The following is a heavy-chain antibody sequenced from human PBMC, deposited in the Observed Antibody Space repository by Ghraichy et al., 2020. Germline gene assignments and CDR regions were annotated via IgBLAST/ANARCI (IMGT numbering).Heavy chain of an antibody. J-gene: IGHJ1*01. CDR1: GFSLSTSGVG. Sequence: SGPTLVKPTQTLTLTCTFSGFSLSTSGVGVGWIRQPPGKALEWLALIYWNDDKRYSPSLKSRLTITKDTSKNQVVLTMTNMDPVYTATYYCAHSRGTNGVCYGYFQHWGQGTLVTVSS. D-gene: IGHD2-8*01. V-gene: IGHV2-5*01. CDR3: AHSRGTNGVCYGYFQH. CDR2: IYWNDDK.